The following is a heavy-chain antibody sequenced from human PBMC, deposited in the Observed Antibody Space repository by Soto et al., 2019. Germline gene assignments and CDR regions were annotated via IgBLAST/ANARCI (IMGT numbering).Heavy chain of an antibody. D-gene: IGHD2-15*01. CDR3: AREVVVGGSLWLDP. J-gene: IGHJ5*02. CDR2: MNANVDAT. V-gene: IGHV1-8*01. Sequence: QVQLMQSGAEVKKPGASVKVSCKASGFTFASNDINWVRQGPGQGLQWMGWMNANVDATDSPQEFKGRVSMTWNASISTAYLELHNLKSADTAVYYCAREVVVGGSLWLDPWGQGSLVTVSS. CDR1: GFTFASND.